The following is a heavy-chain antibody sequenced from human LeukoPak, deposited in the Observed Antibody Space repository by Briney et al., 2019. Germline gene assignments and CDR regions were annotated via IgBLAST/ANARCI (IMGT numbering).Heavy chain of an antibody. Sequence: GGSLRLSCAASGFTFSSYAMHWVRQAPGKGLEWVAVISYDGSNKYYADSVKGRFTTSRDNSKNTLYLQMNSLRAEDTAVYYCAESFSGGVAATLDYWGQGTLVTVSS. J-gene: IGHJ4*02. CDR2: ISYDGSNK. CDR1: GFTFSSYA. D-gene: IGHD2-15*01. CDR3: AESFSGGVAATLDY. V-gene: IGHV3-30*04.